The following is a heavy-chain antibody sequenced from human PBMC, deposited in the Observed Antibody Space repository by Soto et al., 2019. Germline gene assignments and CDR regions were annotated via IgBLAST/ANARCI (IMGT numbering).Heavy chain of an antibody. CDR3: ARYLPYSSNFFEC. CDR1: GFSLSNAGMG. D-gene: IGHD6-13*01. CDR2: IFSNDEK. J-gene: IGHJ4*02. V-gene: IGHV2-26*01. Sequence: QVTLKESGPVLVKPTETLTLTCTVSGFSLSNAGMGVSWIRQPPGKALEWLAHIFSNDEKSYSTSLKRRLTISKDPSQSQVVLTMTNMDPVDTATFYCARYLPYSSNFFECWGQATLVTVSS.